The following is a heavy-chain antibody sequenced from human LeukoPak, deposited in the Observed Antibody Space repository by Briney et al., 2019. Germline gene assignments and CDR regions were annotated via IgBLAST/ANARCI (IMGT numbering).Heavy chain of an antibody. CDR2: ISRDSDIR. Sequence: GGSLRLSCAASGFIFGRDSMNWVRQAPGRGLEWISYISRDSDIRYYAVSVRGRFHISRDNARNSLYLQMNSLRAEDTAVYYCARDFWPIAAAVPDAFDIWGQGTMVTVSS. J-gene: IGHJ3*02. CDR3: ARDFWPIAAAVPDAFDI. D-gene: IGHD6-13*01. CDR1: GFIFGRDS. V-gene: IGHV3-48*01.